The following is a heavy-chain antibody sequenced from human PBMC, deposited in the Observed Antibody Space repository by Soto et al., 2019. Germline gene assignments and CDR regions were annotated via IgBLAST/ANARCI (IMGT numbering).Heavy chain of an antibody. Sequence: PGGSLGLSCAASGFSFSSYAMSWVRQAPGKGLEWVSAISGSGGSTYYADSVKGRFTISRDNSKNTLYLQMNSLRAEDTAVYYCALGSGIAVAGPIDYWGQGTLVTVSS. D-gene: IGHD6-19*01. CDR2: ISGSGGST. CDR3: ALGSGIAVAGPIDY. J-gene: IGHJ4*02. CDR1: GFSFSSYA. V-gene: IGHV3-23*01.